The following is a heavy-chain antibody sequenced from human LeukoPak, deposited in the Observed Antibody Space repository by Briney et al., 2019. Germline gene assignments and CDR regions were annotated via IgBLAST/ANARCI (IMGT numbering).Heavy chain of an antibody. CDR2: MSNSGSTV. J-gene: IGHJ4*02. CDR1: GFSFSDYY. V-gene: IGHV3-11*01. Sequence: GSLRLSCAASGFSFSDYYMSWIRQAPGKGLEGVSYMSNSGSTVYYADSVKGGFTISRDNTKNSLYLQMNSLRAEDTAVYYCASVLWFGGIFFDYWGQGTLVTVSS. D-gene: IGHD3-10*01. CDR3: ASVLWFGGIFFDY.